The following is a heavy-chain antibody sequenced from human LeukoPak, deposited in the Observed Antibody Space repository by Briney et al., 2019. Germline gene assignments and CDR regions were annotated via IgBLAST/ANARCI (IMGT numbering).Heavy chain of an antibody. V-gene: IGHV4-4*02. CDR1: GGSISSSNW. J-gene: IGHJ4*02. CDR2: FYHSGST. D-gene: IGHD3-10*01. CDR3: ARPSRGSGSYYSGYYFDY. Sequence: SETLSLTCAVSGGSISSSNWWSRVRQPPGKGLEGNGEFYHSGSTNYHPSLKSRVTISVATSKNQFSLKLSSVTAADTAVYYCARPSRGSGSYYSGYYFDYWGQGTLVTVSS.